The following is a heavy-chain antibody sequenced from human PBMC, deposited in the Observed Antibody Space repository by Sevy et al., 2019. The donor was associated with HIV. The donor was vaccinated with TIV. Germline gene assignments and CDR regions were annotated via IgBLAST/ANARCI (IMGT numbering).Heavy chain of an antibody. J-gene: IGHJ4*02. D-gene: IGHD2-8*01. V-gene: IGHV3-23*01. CDR3: AKTMGGGSGMAFLVDY. CDR1: GFTFSSFA. CDR2: VRGTGDHT. Sequence: GGSLRLSCAASGFTFSSFAMGWVRRAPVKGLDWISVVRGTGDHTDYADSVKGRFTISRDNSKNALFLQMNSLRAEDTAIFYCAKTMGGGSGMAFLVDYWGQGTLVTVSS.